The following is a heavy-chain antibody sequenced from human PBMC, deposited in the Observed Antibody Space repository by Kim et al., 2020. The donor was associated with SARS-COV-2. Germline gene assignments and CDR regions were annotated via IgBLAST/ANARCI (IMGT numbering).Heavy chain of an antibody. J-gene: IGHJ4*02. CDR1: GYTFSGHF. CDR2: INPNNGDT. V-gene: IGHV1-2*02. Sequence: ASVKVSCKASGYTFSGHFMNWVRQAPGQGLEWMGWINPNNGDTYSAPKFQGRVTMTRDTSITTFYMELSSLRYDDTAIYYCARGVVMVTPDYWGQGTLVTVSP. D-gene: IGHD2-21*02. CDR3: ARGVVMVTPDY.